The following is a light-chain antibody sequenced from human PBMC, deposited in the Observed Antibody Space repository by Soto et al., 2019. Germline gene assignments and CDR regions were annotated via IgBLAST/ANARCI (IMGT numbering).Light chain of an antibody. CDR3: SSYTSSSLYV. V-gene: IGLV2-14*01. J-gene: IGLJ1*01. CDR1: SSDVGGYNY. Sequence: SVLTQPASVSGSPGQSITISRPGTSSDVGGYNYVSWYQQHPGKAPKLMIYDVSNRPSGVSNRFSGSKSGNTASLTISGLQAEDEADYYCSSYTSSSLYVFGTGTKVTVL. CDR2: DVS.